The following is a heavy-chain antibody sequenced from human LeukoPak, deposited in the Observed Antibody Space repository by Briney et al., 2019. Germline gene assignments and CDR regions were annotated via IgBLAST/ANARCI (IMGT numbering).Heavy chain of an antibody. V-gene: IGHV4-34*01. Sequence: SETLSLTCAVYGGSFSGYYWSWIRQPPGKGLEWIGEINHSGSTNYNPSLKSRVTISVDTSKNQFSLKLSSVTAADTAVYYCARTRTFSITMVQGVPGIWGQGTMVTVSS. J-gene: IGHJ3*02. CDR1: GGSFSGYY. CDR2: INHSGST. D-gene: IGHD3-10*01. CDR3: ARTRTFSITMVQGVPGI.